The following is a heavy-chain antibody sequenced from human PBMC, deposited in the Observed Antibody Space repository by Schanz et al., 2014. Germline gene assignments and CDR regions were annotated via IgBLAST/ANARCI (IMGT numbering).Heavy chain of an antibody. CDR1: GDTFSKYN. CDR3: TRLRRADPNGFDV. V-gene: IGHV1-69*09. Sequence: QVQLIQSGAEVKKPGSSVKVSCQAFGDTFSKYNIMWVRQVPGQGLEWLGRIMPFRGIGNNAWKFQDRLTITADKSMNITYMELSSLGTEDTAVYYCTRLRRADPNGFDVWGQGTTVTVS. CDR2: IMPFRGIG. J-gene: IGHJ6*02. D-gene: IGHD6-19*01.